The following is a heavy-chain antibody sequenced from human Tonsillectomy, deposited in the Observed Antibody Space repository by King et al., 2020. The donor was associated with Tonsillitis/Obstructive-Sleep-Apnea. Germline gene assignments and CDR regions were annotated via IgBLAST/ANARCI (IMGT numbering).Heavy chain of an antibody. V-gene: IGHV2-5*02. J-gene: IGHJ4*02. Sequence: ITLKESGPTLVKPTQTLTLTCAFSGFSLSTSEVGVGWIRQPPRKTLEWLALMYLDDDKRYIPSLKSRLTITNDTSKNQVVLTMTSMDPVDTATYYCAHFWGSSSGWNYWGQGTLVTVSS. D-gene: IGHD6-19*01. CDR1: GFSLSTSEVG. CDR3: AHFWGSSSGWNY. CDR2: MYLDDDK.